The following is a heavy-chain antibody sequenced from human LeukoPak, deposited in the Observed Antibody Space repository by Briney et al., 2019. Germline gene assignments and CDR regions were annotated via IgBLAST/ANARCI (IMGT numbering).Heavy chain of an antibody. CDR2: IIPIFGIA. CDR1: GGTFSSYA. J-gene: IGHJ5*02. D-gene: IGHD6-13*01. CDR3: ARVPSYSSSWSRVWFDP. V-gene: IGHV1-69*04. Sequence: GASVRVSCKASGGTFSSYAISWVRQAPGQGLEWMGRIIPIFGIANYAQKFQGRVTITADKSTSTAYMELSSLRSEDTAVYYCARVPSYSSSWSRVWFDPWGQGTLVTVSS.